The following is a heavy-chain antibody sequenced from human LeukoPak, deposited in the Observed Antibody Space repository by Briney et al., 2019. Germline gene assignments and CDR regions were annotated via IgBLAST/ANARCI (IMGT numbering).Heavy chain of an antibody. D-gene: IGHD2-21*01. CDR2: IYYSGST. J-gene: IGHJ6*03. CDR3: ARVKCGGDCYSGGYYYYMDV. CDR1: GGSISSYY. V-gene: IGHV4-59*01. Sequence: SETLSLTCTVSGGSISSYYWSWIRQPPGQGLEWIGYIYYSGSTNYNPSLKSRLTISVDTSKNQFSLKPSSVTAADTAVYYCARVKCGGDCYSGGYYYYMDVWGKGTTVTVSS.